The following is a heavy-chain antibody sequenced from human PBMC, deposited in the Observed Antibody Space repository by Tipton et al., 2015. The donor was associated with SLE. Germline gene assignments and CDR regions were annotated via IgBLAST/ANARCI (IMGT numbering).Heavy chain of an antibody. D-gene: IGHD6-25*01. Sequence: GLVKPSETLSLTCSVSGDSISDGDYFWGWVRRAPGKGLEWVGSVFYLGTTYDSPSLESRVTMSVDTSKNEFSLRLTSLTAADTAVYHCARQRRGVSYDSWGQGILVTVSS. CDR3: ARQRRGVSYDS. CDR1: GDSISDGDYF. J-gene: IGHJ5*01. V-gene: IGHV4-39*07. CDR2: VFYLGTT.